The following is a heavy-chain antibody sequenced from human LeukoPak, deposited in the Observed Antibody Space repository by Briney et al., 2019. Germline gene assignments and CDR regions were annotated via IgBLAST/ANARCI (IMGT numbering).Heavy chain of an antibody. CDR1: GFTFSSYD. V-gene: IGHV3-13*04. CDR2: IGTAGDT. J-gene: IGHJ3*02. CDR3: ARAQQKWLVDAFDI. Sequence: GGSLRLSCAASGFTFSSYDMHWVRQATGKGLEWVSTIGTAGDTYYPDSVKGRFTLSRENAKNSLFLQMNSLRAGDTAVYYCARAQQKWLVDAFDIWGQGTMVTVSS. D-gene: IGHD6-19*01.